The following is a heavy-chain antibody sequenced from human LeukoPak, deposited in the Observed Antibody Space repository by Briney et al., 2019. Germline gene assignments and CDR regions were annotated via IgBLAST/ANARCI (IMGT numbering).Heavy chain of an antibody. CDR1: GCTFSSYA. D-gene: IGHD4-11*01. CDR2: IIPILGIA. J-gene: IGHJ4*02. Sequence: GASVKVSCKASGCTFSSYAISWVRQAPGQGLEWMGRIIPILGIANYAQKFQGRATITADKSTSTAYMELSSLRSEDTAVYYCASRSSKGFDYWGQGTLVTVSS. CDR3: ASRSSKGFDY. V-gene: IGHV1-69*04.